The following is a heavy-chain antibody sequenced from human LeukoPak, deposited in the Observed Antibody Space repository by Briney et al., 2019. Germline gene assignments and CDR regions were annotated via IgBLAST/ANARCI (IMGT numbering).Heavy chain of an antibody. CDR2: IHPEGNEK. CDR3: ARGDAFSGDH. V-gene: IGHV3-7*04. CDR1: GFTFRNFW. J-gene: IGHJ4*02. Sequence: QPGGSLRLSCAASGFTFRNFWMSWVRQAPGRGLEWVANIHPEGNEKYHVESAKGRFTISRDNAKSSLFLQMNGLRAEDTAVYYCARGDAFSGDHWGQGTLVTVSS.